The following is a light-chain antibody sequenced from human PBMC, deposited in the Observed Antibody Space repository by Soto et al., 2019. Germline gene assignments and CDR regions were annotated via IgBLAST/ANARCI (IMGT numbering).Light chain of an antibody. CDR1: QSVSSSY. CDR3: QQYNNWPQT. CDR2: NAF. V-gene: IGKV3-20*01. J-gene: IGKJ1*01. Sequence: EIVLTQSPGTLSLSPGERATLSCRASQSVSSSYLAWYQQKPGQAPRLLIYNAFNRATGIPDRFSGSGSGTDFTLTISRLEPEDFAVYYCQQYNNWPQTFGQGTKVDIK.